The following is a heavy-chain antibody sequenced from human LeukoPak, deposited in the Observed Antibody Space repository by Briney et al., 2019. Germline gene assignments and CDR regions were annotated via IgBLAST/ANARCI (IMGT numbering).Heavy chain of an antibody. D-gene: IGHD3-22*01. Sequence: GASVKVSCKASGYTFTGYYMHWVRQAPGQGLEWMGRINPNSGGTNYAQKFQGRVTMTRDTSISTAYMELSRLRSDDTAVCYCARMYHEPLYYYDSSGYLGFDYWGQGTLVTVSS. J-gene: IGHJ4*02. CDR3: ARMYHEPLYYYDSSGYLGFDY. V-gene: IGHV1-2*06. CDR1: GYTFTGYY. CDR2: INPNSGGT.